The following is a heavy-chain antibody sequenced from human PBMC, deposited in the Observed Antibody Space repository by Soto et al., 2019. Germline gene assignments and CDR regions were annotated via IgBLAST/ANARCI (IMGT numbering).Heavy chain of an antibody. CDR1: GFTFSTYA. CDR3: VKGYWKGDV. V-gene: IGHV3-23*01. J-gene: IGHJ6*02. Sequence: EVQLLESGGGLVQPGGSLRLSCAASGFTFSTYAMNWVRQAPGNGLEWVSAISGSVGRIHYPDSVKGRFTISRDNSKNTLYLQMNSLRDEDTAVYHCVKGYWKGDVWGQGTTVTVSS. D-gene: IGHD1-1*01. CDR2: ISGSVGRI.